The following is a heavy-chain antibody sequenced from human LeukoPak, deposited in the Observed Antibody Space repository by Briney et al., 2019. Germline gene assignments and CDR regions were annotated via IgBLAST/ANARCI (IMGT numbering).Heavy chain of an antibody. CDR1: GFTFSSYT. D-gene: IGHD3-16*01. J-gene: IGHJ4*02. CDR3: ARSWGDLPSYYFDY. Sequence: GGSLRLSCAASGFTFSSYTVNWVRQAPGKGLEWVSSISSSGNYTYYVESLKGRFTISRDNAKNSLYLQMNSLRAEDTAVYYCARSWGDLPSYYFDYWGQGTLVTVSS. CDR2: ISSSGNYT. V-gene: IGHV3-21*01.